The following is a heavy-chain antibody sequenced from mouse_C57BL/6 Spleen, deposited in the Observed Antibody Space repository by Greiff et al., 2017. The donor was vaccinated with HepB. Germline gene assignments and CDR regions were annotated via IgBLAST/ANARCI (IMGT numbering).Heavy chain of an antibody. D-gene: IGHD2-12*01. CDR1: GYTFTDYY. Sequence: EVKLMESGPELVKPGASVKISCKASGYTFTDYYMNWVKQSHGKSLEWIGDINPNNGGTSYNQKFKGKATLTVDKSSSTAYMELRSLTSEDSAVYYCALPFDYWGQGTTLTVSS. V-gene: IGHV1-26*01. CDR3: ALPFDY. CDR2: INPNNGGT. J-gene: IGHJ2*01.